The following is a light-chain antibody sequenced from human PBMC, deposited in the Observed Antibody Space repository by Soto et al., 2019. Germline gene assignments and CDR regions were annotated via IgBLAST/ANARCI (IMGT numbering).Light chain of an antibody. V-gene: IGKV1-5*01. CDR1: QSISSW. Sequence: DIQMTQSPSTLSASVGEGVTSTCRASQSISSWLAWYQQKPGKAPKLLIYDASSLESGVPSRFSGSGSGTEFTLTISSLQPDDFATYYCQQYNSYWRTFGQGTKVDI. J-gene: IGKJ1*01. CDR2: DAS. CDR3: QQYNSYWRT.